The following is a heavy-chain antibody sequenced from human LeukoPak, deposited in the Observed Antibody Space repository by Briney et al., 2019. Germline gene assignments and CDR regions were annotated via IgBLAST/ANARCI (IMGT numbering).Heavy chain of an antibody. CDR3: AKPRYDFWSGYTLDP. V-gene: IGHV1-2*02. CDR2: INPNSGGT. Sequence: ATVKVSCKASGYTFTGYYMHWVRQAPGQGPEWMGWINPNSGGTNYAQKFQGRVTMTRDTSISTAYMELSRLRSDDTAVYYCAKPRYDFWSGYTLDPWGQGTLVTVSS. D-gene: IGHD3-3*01. J-gene: IGHJ5*02. CDR1: GYTFTGYY.